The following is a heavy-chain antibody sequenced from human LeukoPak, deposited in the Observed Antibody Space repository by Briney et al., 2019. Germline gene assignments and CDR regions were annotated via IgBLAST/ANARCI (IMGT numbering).Heavy chain of an antibody. CDR2: INPNTSGT. CDR3: AREKIAASMGYPDS. V-gene: IGHV1-2*02. CDR1: GYTFTAYS. J-gene: IGHJ4*02. D-gene: IGHD2-15*01. Sequence: ASVKVSCKASGYTFTAYSIHWVRQAPGQRFEWMGWINPNTSGTNYAQRFQGRVTMTRVTSISTAYMEINRLTSDDTALYYCAREKIAASMGYPDSWGQGTLVTVSS.